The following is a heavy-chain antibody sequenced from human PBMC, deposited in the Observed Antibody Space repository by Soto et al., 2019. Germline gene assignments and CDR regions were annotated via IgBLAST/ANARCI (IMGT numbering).Heavy chain of an antibody. J-gene: IGHJ4*02. V-gene: IGHV1-18*01. CDR2: ISAYNGNT. D-gene: IGHD3-22*01. Sequence: ASVKVSCKASGYTFTSYGISWVRQAPGQGLEWMGWISAYNGNTNYAQKLQGRVTMTTDTSTSTAYMELRSLRSDDTAVYYCARTLTYYYDSSGYPDYWGQGTLVTVSS. CDR1: GYTFTSYG. CDR3: ARTLTYYYDSSGYPDY.